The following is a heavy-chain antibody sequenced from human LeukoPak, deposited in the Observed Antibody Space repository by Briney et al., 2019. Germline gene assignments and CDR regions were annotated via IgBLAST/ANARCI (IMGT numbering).Heavy chain of an antibody. D-gene: IGHD2-15*01. CDR2: IYDTGNT. J-gene: IGHJ4*02. V-gene: IGHV4-59*08. CDR3: ARHEVGYCDGGPCPHYFDY. Sequence: SETLSLTCTVSGGSISSYYWSWIRQTPGMGLEWIAYIYDTGNTRYNPSLQSRVTMSVDTSKNQFSLKLRSVTAADTAVYYCARHEVGYCDGGPCPHYFDYWSQGTLVTVSS. CDR1: GGSISSYY.